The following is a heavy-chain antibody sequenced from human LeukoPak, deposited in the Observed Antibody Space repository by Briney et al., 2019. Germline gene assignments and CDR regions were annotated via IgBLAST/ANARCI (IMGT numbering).Heavy chain of an antibody. J-gene: IGHJ4*02. Sequence: GGSLRLSCAASLFTFSSYEINWVRQAPGKGLEWVSYISSSAGTMDYADSVKGRFTISRDNAKNSVYLQMNSLRAEDTAVYSCARREERLYYGSGSFYKKGLDYWGQGTLVTISS. CDR1: LFTFSSYE. V-gene: IGHV3-48*03. D-gene: IGHD3-10*01. CDR2: ISSSAGTM. CDR3: ARREERLYYGSGSFYKKGLDY.